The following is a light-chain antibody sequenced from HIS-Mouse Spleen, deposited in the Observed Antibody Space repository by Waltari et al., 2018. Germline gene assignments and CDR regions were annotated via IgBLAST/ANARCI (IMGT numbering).Light chain of an antibody. Sequence: QSVLTQPPSASGTPGQRVTISCSGSSSNIGRTTVNWYQQLPGTAPKLLIYSTNQRPSGVPDRFSGSKSGTSASLAISGLQSEDEADYYCAAWDDSLNGWVFGGGTKLTVL. CDR3: AAWDDSLNGWV. J-gene: IGLJ3*02. CDR2: STN. V-gene: IGLV1-44*01. CDR1: SSNIGRTT.